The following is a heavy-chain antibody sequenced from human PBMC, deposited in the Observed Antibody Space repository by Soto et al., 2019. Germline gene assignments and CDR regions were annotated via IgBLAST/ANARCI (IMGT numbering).Heavy chain of an antibody. D-gene: IGHD2-21*01. V-gene: IGHV4-59*01. CDR1: GGSIDNYY. CDR2: VYHNGRT. CDR3: ARLRIATNNYKWFDP. Sequence: PSETLSLTCNVSGGSIDNYYWTWIRQAPGKGLEWIGYVYHNGRTSYNPSLKSRVSISVDRSKNQFSLNLSSVTAADTAVYYCARLRIATNNYKWFDPWGQGTLVTVSS. J-gene: IGHJ5*02.